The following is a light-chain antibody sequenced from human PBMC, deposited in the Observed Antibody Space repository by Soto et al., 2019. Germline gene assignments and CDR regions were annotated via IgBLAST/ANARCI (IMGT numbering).Light chain of an antibody. V-gene: IGKV1-39*01. J-gene: IGKJ1*01. Sequence: GDRVTITCRASQSISSYLNWYQQKPGKAPKLLIYEASSLQSGVPSRFSGSGSGTDFTLTVSSLQPDDFATYYCQQSDTTPWTFGQGTKVDIK. CDR2: EAS. CDR3: QQSDTTPWT. CDR1: QSISSY.